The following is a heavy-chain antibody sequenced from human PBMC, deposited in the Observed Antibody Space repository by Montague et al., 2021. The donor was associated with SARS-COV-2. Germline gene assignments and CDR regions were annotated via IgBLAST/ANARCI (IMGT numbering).Heavy chain of an antibody. V-gene: IGHV2-5*02. Sequence: PALVKPTQTLTLTCTFSGISLSTSGVGVAWIRQPPGKALEWLALIYWDDDERYSPSMRSRLTITKDTSENQVVLRMTNMDTMDTATYYCAPLGFDSRSYYTPHNWFDPWGQGILVTVSS. CDR1: GISLSTSGVG. J-gene: IGHJ5*02. D-gene: IGHD3-10*01. CDR2: IYWDDDE. CDR3: APLGFDSRSYYTPHNWFDP.